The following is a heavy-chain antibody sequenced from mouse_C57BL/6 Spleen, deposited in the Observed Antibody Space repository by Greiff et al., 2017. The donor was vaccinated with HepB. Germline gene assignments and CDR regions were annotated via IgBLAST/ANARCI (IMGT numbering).Heavy chain of an antibody. Sequence: EVMLVESGGGLVKPGGSLKLSCAASGFTFSSYAMSWVRQTPEKRLEWVATISDGGSYTYYPDNVKGRFTISRDNAKNNLYLQMSHLKSEDTAMYYCARERGMITTYFDVWGTGTTVTVSS. CDR3: ARERGMITTYFDV. J-gene: IGHJ1*03. V-gene: IGHV5-4*01. CDR2: ISDGGSYT. D-gene: IGHD2-4*01. CDR1: GFTFSSYA.